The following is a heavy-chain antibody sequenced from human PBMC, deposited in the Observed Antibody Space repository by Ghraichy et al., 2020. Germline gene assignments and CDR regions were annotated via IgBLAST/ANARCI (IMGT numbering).Heavy chain of an antibody. CDR3: ARGSRGSYSFDY. D-gene: IGHD1-26*01. CDR1: GFTFSSYS. Sequence: GGSLRLSCAASGFTFSSYSMNWVRQAPGKGLEWVSYIISSSSTIYYADSVKGRFTISRDNAKNSLYLQMNSLRDEDTAVYYCARGSRGSYSFDYWGQGTLVTVSS. CDR2: IISSSSTI. J-gene: IGHJ4*02. V-gene: IGHV3-48*02.